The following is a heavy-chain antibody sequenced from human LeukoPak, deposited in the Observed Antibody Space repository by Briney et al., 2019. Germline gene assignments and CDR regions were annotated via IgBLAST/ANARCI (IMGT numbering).Heavy chain of an antibody. V-gene: IGHV3-23*01. D-gene: IGHD3-16*01. CDR1: GYTFSSHG. CDR3: ARGGPFHGFDF. CDR2: INGAGDNT. Sequence: GGSLRLSCAASGYTFSSHGLTWVRQAPGKGLEWVSTINGAGDNTYYAETVKGRFTISRDNAKNSLYLQMNSLRAEDTAIYYCARGGPFHGFDFWGQGTSVIVSS. J-gene: IGHJ3*01.